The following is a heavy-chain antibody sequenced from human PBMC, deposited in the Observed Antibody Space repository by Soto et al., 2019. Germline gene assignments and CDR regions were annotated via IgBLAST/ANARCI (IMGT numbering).Heavy chain of an antibody. CDR1: GFTFSSYG. CDR2: IWYDGSND. CDR3: AREIVVARGASYFDY. Sequence: GGSLRLSCASSGFTFSSYGMHWVRRAPGKGLEWVAVIWYDGSNDYYADSVKGRFTISRDNAKNSVYLQMNSLRAEDTAVYYCAREIVVARGASYFDYWGPGTLVTVSS. V-gene: IGHV3-33*01. D-gene: IGHD2-2*01. J-gene: IGHJ4*02.